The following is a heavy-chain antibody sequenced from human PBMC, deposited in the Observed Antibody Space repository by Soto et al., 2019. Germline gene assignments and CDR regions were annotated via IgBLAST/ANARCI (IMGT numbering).Heavy chain of an antibody. Sequence: GGSLRLSCAASGFTFDDYAMHWVRQAPGKGLEWVSGISWNSGSIGYADSVKGRFTISRDNAKNSLYLQMNSLRAEDTALYYCAKDIEKYQLLPSYYMDVWGKGTTVTVSS. J-gene: IGHJ6*03. CDR1: GFTFDDYA. D-gene: IGHD2-2*01. CDR3: AKDIEKYQLLPSYYMDV. CDR2: ISWNSGSI. V-gene: IGHV3-9*01.